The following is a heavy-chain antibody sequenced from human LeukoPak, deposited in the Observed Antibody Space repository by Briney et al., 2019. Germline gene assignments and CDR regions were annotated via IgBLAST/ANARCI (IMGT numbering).Heavy chain of an antibody. CDR1: GGPIIRHY. J-gene: IGHJ6*03. CDR2: LSNRGST. V-gene: IGHV4-59*11. Sequence: SETLSLTCTVSGGPIIRHYGTWIRQSPVKGLQWIGDLSNRGSTSYNPSLKSRVTISIDTSKNQFSLKLSSVTAADTAVYYCGRDALVGFLSFYYMDVWGKGTTVTVSS. CDR3: GRDALVGFLSFYYMDV. D-gene: IGHD6-25*01.